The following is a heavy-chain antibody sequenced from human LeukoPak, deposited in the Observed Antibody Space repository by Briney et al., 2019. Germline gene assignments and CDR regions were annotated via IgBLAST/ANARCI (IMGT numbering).Heavy chain of an antibody. Sequence: SETLSLTCAVYGGSFSGYYWSWIRQPPGKGLEWIGEINHSGSTNYNPSLKSRVTISVDTSKNQFSLKLSSVTAADTAVYYCARGGGGYSYGYGLGYWGQGTLVTVSS. V-gene: IGHV4-34*01. CDR3: ARGGGGYSYGYGLGY. D-gene: IGHD5-18*01. CDR2: INHSGST. CDR1: GGSFSGYY. J-gene: IGHJ4*02.